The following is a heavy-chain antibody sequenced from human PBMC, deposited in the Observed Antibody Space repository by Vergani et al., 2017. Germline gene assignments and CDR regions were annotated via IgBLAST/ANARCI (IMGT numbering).Heavy chain of an antibody. CDR3: TTDPYGSGSYYMDY. J-gene: IGHJ4*02. CDR1: GFTFSSYS. Sequence: EVQLVESGGGLVKPWGSLRLSCAASGFTFSSYSMNWVRQAPGKGLEWVSSISSSGSTIYYADSVKGRFTISRDDSKNTLYLQMNSLKTEDTAVYYCTTDPYGSGSYYMDYWGQGTLVTVSS. CDR2: ISSSGSTI. V-gene: IGHV3-21*03. D-gene: IGHD3-10*01.